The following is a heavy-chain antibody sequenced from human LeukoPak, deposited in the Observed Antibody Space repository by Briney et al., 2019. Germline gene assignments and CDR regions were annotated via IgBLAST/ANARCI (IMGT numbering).Heavy chain of an antibody. Sequence: SETLSLTCTVSGGSISSYYWSWIRQPPGKGLEWIGYIYYSGSTNYNPSLKSRVTISVDTSKNQFSLKLSSVTAADTAVYYCARADPLTHTLPDAFDIWGQGTMVTVSS. V-gene: IGHV4-59*01. CDR1: GGSISSYY. CDR3: ARADPLTHTLPDAFDI. D-gene: IGHD1-14*01. CDR2: IYYSGST. J-gene: IGHJ3*02.